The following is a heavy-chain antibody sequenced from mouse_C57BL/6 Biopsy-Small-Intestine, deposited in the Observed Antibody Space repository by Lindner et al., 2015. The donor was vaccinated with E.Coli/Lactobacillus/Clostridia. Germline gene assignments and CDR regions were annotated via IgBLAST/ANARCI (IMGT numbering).Heavy chain of an antibody. CDR3: VRITTMRRGGYFDY. D-gene: IGHD1-1*01. CDR2: INPYNGDT. V-gene: IGHV1-20*02. Sequence: QESGPELVKPGASVKTILQGFWLLISWHFMNWVMQSHGKSLEWIGRINPYNGDTFYNQKFKGKATLTVDKSSSTAHMELRSLASEDSAVYYCVRITTMRRGGYFDYWGQGDHSHSLL. CDR1: LLISWHF. J-gene: IGHJ2*01.